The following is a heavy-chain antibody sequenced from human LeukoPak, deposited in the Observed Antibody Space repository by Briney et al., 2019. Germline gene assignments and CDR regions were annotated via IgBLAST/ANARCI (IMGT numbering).Heavy chain of an antibody. J-gene: IGHJ4*02. CDR1: GGTFSSYA. D-gene: IGHD3-22*01. CDR3: ARVYYDSSGYVDY. V-gene: IGHV1-69*01. Sequence: SVKVSCMASGGTFSSYAISWVRQAPGQGLEWMRGIIPIFGTANYAQKFQGRVTITADESTSTAYMELSSLRSEDTAVYYCARVYYDSSGYVDYWGQGTLVTVSS. CDR2: IIPIFGTA.